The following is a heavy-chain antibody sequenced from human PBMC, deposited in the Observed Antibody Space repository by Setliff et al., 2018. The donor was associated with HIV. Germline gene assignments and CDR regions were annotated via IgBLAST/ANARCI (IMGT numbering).Heavy chain of an antibody. D-gene: IGHD3-22*01. CDR2: IYTSGST. Sequence: TLSLTCTVSGGSISSYYWSGIRQPAGKGLEWIGRIYTSGSTNYNPSLKSRVTMSVDTSKNQFSLKLSSVTAADTAVYYRAAVKDYYDSSGVEAFDIWGQGTMVTVSS. J-gene: IGHJ3*02. V-gene: IGHV4-4*07. CDR1: GGSISSYY. CDR3: AAVKDYYDSSGVEAFDI.